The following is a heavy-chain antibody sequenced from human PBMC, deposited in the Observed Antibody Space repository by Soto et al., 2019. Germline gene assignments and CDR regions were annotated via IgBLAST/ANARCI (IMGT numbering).Heavy chain of an antibody. CDR1: GFSLTTSGAG. J-gene: IGHJ4*02. D-gene: IGHD1-1*01. CDR3: AHTYAGNYTRWYFDA. CDR2: ISWKDDQ. Sequence: QITLKESGPTLVKPTQTLTLTCTYSGFSLTTSGAGVGWIRQPPGKALEWLALISWKDDQRYNPGLESRLTIPNDTSKHPVILTPTHIGPADTATYSCAHTYAGNYTRWYFDAGGQGTLVTVSS. V-gene: IGHV2-5*01.